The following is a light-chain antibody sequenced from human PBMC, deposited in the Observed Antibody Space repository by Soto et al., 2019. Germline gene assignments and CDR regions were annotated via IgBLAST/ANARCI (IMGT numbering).Light chain of an antibody. J-gene: IGKJ5*01. CDR3: QQYGSSPPIT. Sequence: EIVLTQSPGTLSLSPGERATLSCRASQSVSKSYLAWYQQKPGQAPRLLIYGASSRATGIPDRFSGSGSGTDFTLTISRLEAEEFAVYYCQQYGSSPPITFGQGTRLEIK. CDR2: GAS. V-gene: IGKV3-20*01. CDR1: QSVSKSY.